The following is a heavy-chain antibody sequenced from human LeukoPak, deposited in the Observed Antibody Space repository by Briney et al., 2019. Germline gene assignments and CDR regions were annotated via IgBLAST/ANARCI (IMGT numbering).Heavy chain of an antibody. V-gene: IGHV4-34*01. CDR3: ARVHCSSTSCYRPRGYFDY. CDR2: INHSGST. D-gene: IGHD2-2*01. Sequence: SETLSLTCAVYGGSFSGYYWSWIRQPPGKGLEWIGEINHSGSTNYNPSLKRRVTISVHTSKNQSSLKLSSVTAADTAVYYCARVHCSSTSCYRPRGYFDYWGQGTLVTVSS. CDR1: GGSFSGYY. J-gene: IGHJ4*02.